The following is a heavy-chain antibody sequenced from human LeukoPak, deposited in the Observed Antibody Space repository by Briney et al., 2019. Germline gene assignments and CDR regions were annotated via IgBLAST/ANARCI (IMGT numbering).Heavy chain of an antibody. J-gene: IGHJ6*02. CDR1: GGTFSSYA. D-gene: IGHD2-2*01. Sequence: SVKVSFKASGGTFSSYAISWVRQAPGQGLEWMGGITPIFGTANYAQKFQGRVTITADESTSTAYMELSSLRSEDTAVYYCAKQDIVVVPAAPLYYYYYGMDVWGQGTTVTVSS. V-gene: IGHV1-69*13. CDR2: ITPIFGTA. CDR3: AKQDIVVVPAAPLYYYYYGMDV.